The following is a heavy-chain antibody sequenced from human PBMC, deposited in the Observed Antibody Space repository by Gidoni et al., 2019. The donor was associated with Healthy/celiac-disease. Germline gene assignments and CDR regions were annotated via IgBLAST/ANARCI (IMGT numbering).Heavy chain of an antibody. D-gene: IGHD6-13*01. CDR1: GGTFSSYA. CDR3: ARGSPAFSAAFDY. CDR2: IIPILGIA. J-gene: IGHJ4*02. V-gene: IGHV1-69*04. Sequence: QVQLVQSGAEGKKPGSSVTVSCKASGGTFSSYAISWVRQAPGQGLEWMGRIIPILGIANYAQKFQGRVTITADKSTSTAYMELSSLRSEDTAVYYCARGSPAFSAAFDYWGQGTLVTVSS.